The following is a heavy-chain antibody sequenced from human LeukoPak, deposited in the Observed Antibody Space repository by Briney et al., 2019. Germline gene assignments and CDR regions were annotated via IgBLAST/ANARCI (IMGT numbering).Heavy chain of an antibody. CDR1: GFTFNSFA. Sequence: GRSLRLSCAASGFTFNSFAMHWVRQAPGKGLEGVAAMSYDGEYNYYADYVKGRFTISIDNSKNTLHLQMNSLRVEDTAVFYCASAHCSSTDCPPDFWGQGTLVTVSS. V-gene: IGHV3-30*01. CDR2: MSYDGEYN. CDR3: ASAHCSSTDCPPDF. J-gene: IGHJ4*02. D-gene: IGHD2-2*01.